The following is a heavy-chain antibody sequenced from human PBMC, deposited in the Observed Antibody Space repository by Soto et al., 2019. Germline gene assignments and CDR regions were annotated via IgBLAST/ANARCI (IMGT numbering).Heavy chain of an antibody. D-gene: IGHD6-19*01. V-gene: IGHV1-3*01. CDR2: INAGNGNT. J-gene: IGHJ4*02. CDR3: ARREYSSGWYPFDY. Sequence: GASVKVSSKASGYTFTSYAMHWVRQAPGQRLEWMGWINAGNGNTKYSQKFQGRVTITRDTSASTAYMELSSLRSEDTAVYYCARREYSSGWYPFDYWGQGTLVTVSS. CDR1: GYTFTSYA.